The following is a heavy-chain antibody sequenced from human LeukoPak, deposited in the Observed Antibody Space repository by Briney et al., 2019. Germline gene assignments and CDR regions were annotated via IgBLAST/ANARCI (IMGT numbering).Heavy chain of an antibody. Sequence: ASVKVSCKASGYTFTSYDINWVRQATGQGREWIGWMNPNTGKTGYAQKFQGRVTITRNTSISTAYMELSSLRSEDMAVYYCARGCSTSGYDPYSNDYWGQGTLVTVSS. J-gene: IGHJ4*02. V-gene: IGHV1-8*03. D-gene: IGHD2-2*01. CDR2: MNPNTGKT. CDR1: GYTFTSYD. CDR3: ARGCSTSGYDPYSNDY.